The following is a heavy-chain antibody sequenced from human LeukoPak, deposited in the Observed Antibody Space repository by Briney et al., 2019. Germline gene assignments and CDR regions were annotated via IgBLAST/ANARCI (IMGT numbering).Heavy chain of an antibody. V-gene: IGHV3-23*01. D-gene: IGHD3-9*01. CDR3: ARDPGYAIYYFDY. J-gene: IGHJ4*02. CDR2: ISGNGGST. CDR1: GFTFSTYA. Sequence: GGSLRLSCAASGFTFSTYAMNWVRQAPGKGLEWVSTISGNGGSTWYADSVKGRFSISRDNFKNTLYLQMNSLRDEDTAVYYCARDPGYAIYYFDYWGQGALVTVSS.